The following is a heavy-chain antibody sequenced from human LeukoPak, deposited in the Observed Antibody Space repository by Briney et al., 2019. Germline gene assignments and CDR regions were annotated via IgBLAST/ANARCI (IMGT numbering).Heavy chain of an antibody. J-gene: IGHJ4*02. CDR1: GYSISSNHW. Sequence: SETLSLTCAVSGYSISSNHWWGWIRQSPGKGLEWIGYIYYSGNTYYSPSLKSRATVSVDTSKNQFSLKLSSVTAVDTAVYYCARGPRSADWYSIDYWGQGTLVTVSS. V-gene: IGHV4-28*03. CDR3: ARGPRSADWYSIDY. CDR2: IYYSGNT. D-gene: IGHD3-9*01.